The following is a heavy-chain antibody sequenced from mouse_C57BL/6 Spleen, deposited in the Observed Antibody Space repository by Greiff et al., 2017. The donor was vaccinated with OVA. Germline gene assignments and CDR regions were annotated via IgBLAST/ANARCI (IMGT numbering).Heavy chain of an antibody. Sequence: EVKLQESGPELVKPGASVKISCKASGYSFTGYYMNWVKQSPEKSLEWIGEINPSTGGTTYNQKFKAKATLTVDKSSSTAYMQLKSLTSEDSAVYYCARRHGYDGFDYWGQGTTLTVSS. J-gene: IGHJ2*01. V-gene: IGHV1-42*01. CDR3: ARRHGYDGFDY. D-gene: IGHD2-2*01. CDR2: INPSTGGT. CDR1: GYSFTGYY.